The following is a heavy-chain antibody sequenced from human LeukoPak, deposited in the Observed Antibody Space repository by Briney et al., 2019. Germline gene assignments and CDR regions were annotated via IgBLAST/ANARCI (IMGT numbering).Heavy chain of an antibody. CDR2: IRSEAYGGTT. V-gene: IGHV3-49*03. D-gene: IGHD4-11*01. J-gene: IGHJ4*02. Sequence: GGSLRLSCTASGFTFGDYAMSWFRQAPGKGLEWVGFIRSEAYGGTTEYAASVKGRFIISRDDSKSIAYLQMNSLKTEDTAVYYCTRDWTIVTYDYWGQGTLVTVSS. CDR1: GFTFGDYA. CDR3: TRDWTIVTYDY.